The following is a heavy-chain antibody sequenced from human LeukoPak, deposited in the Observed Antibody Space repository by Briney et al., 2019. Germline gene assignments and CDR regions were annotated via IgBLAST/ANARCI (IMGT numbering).Heavy chain of an antibody. D-gene: IGHD2-2*02. V-gene: IGHV1-8*01. CDR2: MNPNSGNT. CDR1: GYTFTSYD. CDR3: ARESYCSSTSCYTSGAFDI. J-gene: IGHJ3*02. Sequence: ASVKVSCKASGYTFTSYDINWVRQATGQGLEWMGWMNPNSGNTGYAQKFQGRVTMTRNTSISTAYMELSSLRSEDTAVYYCARESYCSSTSCYTSGAFDIWGQGTMVTVSS.